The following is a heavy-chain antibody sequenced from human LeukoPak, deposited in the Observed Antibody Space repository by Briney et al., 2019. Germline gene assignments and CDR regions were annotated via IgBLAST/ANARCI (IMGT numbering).Heavy chain of an antibody. CDR3: GRRRSGSGTYFIDY. CDR1: GFTFSSYS. V-gene: IGHV3-7*01. J-gene: IGHJ4*02. Sequence: GGSLRLSCVVSGFTFSSYSMIWVRQAPGKGLQWVANMKKDGSETKYVESVKGRFTISRDNAKNPLYLQMNSLRAEDTAVYYCGRRRSGSGTYFIDYWGQGTLVSVSS. D-gene: IGHD3-10*01. CDR2: MKKDGSET.